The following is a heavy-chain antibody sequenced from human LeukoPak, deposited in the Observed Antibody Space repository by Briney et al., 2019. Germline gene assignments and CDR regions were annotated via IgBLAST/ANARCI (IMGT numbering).Heavy chain of an antibody. CDR1: GGTFSSYA. CDR2: IIPIFGTA. J-gene: IGHJ4*02. CDR3: ARNGYSSGWDYYYFDY. Sequence: ASVKVSCKASGGTFSSYAISWVRQAPGQGLEWMGGIIPIFGTANYARKFQGRVTITADESTSTAYMELSSLRSEDTAVYYCARNGYSSGWDYYYFDYWGQGTLVTVSS. V-gene: IGHV1-69*13. D-gene: IGHD6-19*01.